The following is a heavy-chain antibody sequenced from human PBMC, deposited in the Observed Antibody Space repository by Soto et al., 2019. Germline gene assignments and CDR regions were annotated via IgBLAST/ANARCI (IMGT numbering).Heavy chain of an antibody. J-gene: IGHJ4*02. CDR3: ARALYYYDNSGLAY. D-gene: IGHD3-22*01. Sequence: QVRLEQSGPEVKKTGASVKVSWKASGYTFTSYGISWVRQAPGQGLEWMGWINIYSGDANYAQSFQDRVTMTRDTSTNTVYMEMRTLRSDDTAVYYCARALYYYDNSGLAYWGQGTLVTVSS. CDR1: GYTFTSYG. CDR2: INIYSGDA. V-gene: IGHV1-18*01.